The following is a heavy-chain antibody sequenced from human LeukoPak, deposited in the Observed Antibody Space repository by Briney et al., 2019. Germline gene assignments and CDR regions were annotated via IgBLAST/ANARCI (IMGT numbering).Heavy chain of an antibody. D-gene: IGHD3-22*01. Sequence: PSETLSLACAVTSDSISRSYFYWGWVRQPPGTGLEWIGSIYLTGSTYYNSSRKSRLTISLDTSRDQFSLKLSSVTAADTAVYYCARLGDSGYYADFWGQGTLVTVSS. CDR2: IYLTGST. J-gene: IGHJ4*02. CDR1: SDSISRSYFY. CDR3: ARLGDSGYYADF. V-gene: IGHV4-39*01.